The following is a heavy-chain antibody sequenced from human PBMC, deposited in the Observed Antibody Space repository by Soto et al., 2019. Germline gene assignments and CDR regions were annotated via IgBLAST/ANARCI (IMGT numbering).Heavy chain of an antibody. J-gene: IGHJ5*02. V-gene: IGHV1-69*01. D-gene: IGHD5-18*01. Sequence: QVQLVQSGAEVKKPGASVKVSCKASGYTFSSNYMYWVRQAPGQGLEWMGGIIPIFGTANYAQKFQGRVTITADESTSTAYMELSSLRSEDTAVYYCARDGYSYGFWPWGQGTLVTVSS. CDR2: IIPIFGTA. CDR3: ARDGYSYGFWP. CDR1: GYTFSSNY.